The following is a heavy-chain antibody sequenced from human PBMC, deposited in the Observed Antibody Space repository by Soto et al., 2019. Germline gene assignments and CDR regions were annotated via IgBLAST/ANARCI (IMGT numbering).Heavy chain of an antibody. Sequence: SETLSLTCTVSGGSISSSSYYWGWIRQPPGKGLEWIGGIYYSGSTYYNPSLKSRVTISVDTSKNQFSLKLSSVTAADTAVYYCARRHIVATPADAFDIWGQGTMVTVSS. D-gene: IGHD5-12*01. J-gene: IGHJ3*02. CDR2: IYYSGST. V-gene: IGHV4-39*01. CDR1: GGSISSSSYY. CDR3: ARRHIVATPADAFDI.